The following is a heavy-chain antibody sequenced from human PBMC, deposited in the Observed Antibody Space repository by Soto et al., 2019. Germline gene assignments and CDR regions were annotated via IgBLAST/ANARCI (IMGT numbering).Heavy chain of an antibody. D-gene: IGHD2-21*01. Sequence: EVQLVESGGGLVKPGGSLRLSCAASGFTFSSYSMNWVRQAPGKGLEWVSSISSSSSYIYYADSVKGRFTISRDNAKNSLYPQMNTLRAEDTSVYYCARVVDYYSPSYDYGMVVWGQGTTVTVSS. CDR3: ARVVDYYSPSYDYGMVV. V-gene: IGHV3-21*01. J-gene: IGHJ6*02. CDR2: ISSSSSYI. CDR1: GFTFSSYS.